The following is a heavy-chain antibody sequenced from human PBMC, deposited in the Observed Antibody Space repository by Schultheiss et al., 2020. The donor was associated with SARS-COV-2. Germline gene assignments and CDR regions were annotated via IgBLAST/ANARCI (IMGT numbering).Heavy chain of an antibody. CDR2: INHSGST. Sequence: SQTLSLTCTVSGGSVSSGSYYWSWIRQPPGKGLEWIGEINHSGSTNYNPSLKSRVTVSVDTSKNQFSLKLSSVTAADTAVYYCARVRGGYYYDSSGYYGDYYYYYGMDVWGQGTLVTVSS. D-gene: IGHD3-22*01. J-gene: IGHJ6*02. CDR1: GGSVSSGSYY. CDR3: ARVRGGYYYDSSGYYGDYYYYYGMDV. V-gene: IGHV4-61*01.